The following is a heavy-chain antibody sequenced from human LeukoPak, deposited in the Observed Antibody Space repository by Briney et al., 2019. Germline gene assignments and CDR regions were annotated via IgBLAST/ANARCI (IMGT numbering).Heavy chain of an antibody. CDR1: GGTFSSYA. CDR3: AGGGYDILNAFDI. D-gene: IGHD3-9*01. Sequence: ASVKVSCKPSGGTFSSYAISWVRQAPGQGLEWMGGIIPIVGTANYAQQFQGRVTITADESTSTAYMELRSLRSDDTAVYYCAGGGYDILNAFDIWGQGTMVTVSS. CDR2: IIPIVGTA. V-gene: IGHV1-69*13. J-gene: IGHJ3*02.